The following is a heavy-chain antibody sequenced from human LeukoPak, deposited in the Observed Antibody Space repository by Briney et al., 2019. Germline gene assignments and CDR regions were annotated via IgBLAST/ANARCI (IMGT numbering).Heavy chain of an antibody. D-gene: IGHD3-22*01. Sequence: PGGSLRLSCAASGFTFSSYAMSWVRQAPGKGLEWVSAISGSGGSTYYADSVKGRFTISRDNSKSTLHLQMNSLRAEDTAVYYCAKDAKPYYYDSSGYYYAGAFDIWGQGTMVTVSS. CDR3: AKDAKPYYYDSSGYYYAGAFDI. CDR1: GFTFSSYA. V-gene: IGHV3-23*01. CDR2: ISGSGGST. J-gene: IGHJ3*02.